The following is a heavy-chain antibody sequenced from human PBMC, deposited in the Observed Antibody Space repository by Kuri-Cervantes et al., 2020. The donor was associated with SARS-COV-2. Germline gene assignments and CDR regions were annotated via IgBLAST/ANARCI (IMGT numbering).Heavy chain of an antibody. Sequence: GESLKISCTASGFTFGDYAMSWVRQAPGKGLEWVGFIRSKAYGGTTEYAASVKGRFTISRDDSKSIAYLQMNSLKTEDTAVYYCTTYYDFWSGYYSSDAFDIWGQGTMVTVSS. CDR2: IRSKAYGGTT. D-gene: IGHD3-3*01. CDR3: TTYYDFWSGYYSSDAFDI. CDR1: GFTFGDYA. V-gene: IGHV3-49*04. J-gene: IGHJ3*02.